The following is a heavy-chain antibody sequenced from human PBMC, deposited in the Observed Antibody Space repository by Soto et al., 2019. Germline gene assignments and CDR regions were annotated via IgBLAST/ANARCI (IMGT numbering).Heavy chain of an antibody. Sequence: EVQLVESGGGLVKPGGSLRLSCAASGFTFSSYSMNWVRQAPGKGLEWVSSISSSSSYIYYADSVKGRFTISRDNAKNSLYLQMNSLRAEDTAVYYCARDPTNYGDYVNRVDYWGQGTLVTVSS. D-gene: IGHD4-17*01. CDR3: ARDPTNYGDYVNRVDY. V-gene: IGHV3-21*01. J-gene: IGHJ4*02. CDR2: ISSSSSYI. CDR1: GFTFSSYS.